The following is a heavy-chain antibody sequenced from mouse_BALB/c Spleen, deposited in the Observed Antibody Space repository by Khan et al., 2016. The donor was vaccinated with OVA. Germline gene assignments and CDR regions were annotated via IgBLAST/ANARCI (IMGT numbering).Heavy chain of an antibody. CDR3: ARRRNYYGGRDY. Sequence: VRLQQSGAELVKPGASVKLSCTASGFNIKDTYMHWVKQRPEQGLEWIGRIDPANGNTKYDPKFQGKATITADTSSNTAYLQLSSLTSEDTAVYYCARRRNYYGGRDYWGQGTTLTVSS. D-gene: IGHD1-1*02. CDR2: IDPANGNT. J-gene: IGHJ2*01. V-gene: IGHV14-3*02. CDR1: GFNIKDTY.